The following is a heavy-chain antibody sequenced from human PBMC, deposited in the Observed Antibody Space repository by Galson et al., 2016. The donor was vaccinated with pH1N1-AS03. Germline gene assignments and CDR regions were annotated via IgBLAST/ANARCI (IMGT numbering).Heavy chain of an antibody. Sequence: PALVKPPQTLALTCTFSGFSLSTSGMCVSWIRQPPGKALEWLARIDWDDDKYYSTPLKTRLTISKDTSKNQVVLTMTNMDPVDTATYYCARMRDYGDLRDAFDIWGQGTMVTVSS. V-gene: IGHV2-70*11. CDR3: ARMRDYGDLRDAFDI. CDR1: GFSLSTSGMC. CDR2: IDWDDDK. J-gene: IGHJ3*02. D-gene: IGHD4-17*01.